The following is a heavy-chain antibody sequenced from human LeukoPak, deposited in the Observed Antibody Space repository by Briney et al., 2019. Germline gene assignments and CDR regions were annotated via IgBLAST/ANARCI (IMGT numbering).Heavy chain of an antibody. D-gene: IGHD3-10*01. CDR2: IGNSGRGT. CDR1: EFTFSGYA. CDR3: AKDGAVRGVIDAFDI. V-gene: IGHV3-23*01. J-gene: IGHJ3*02. Sequence: GGSLRLSCAASEFTFSGYAMSWVRQAPGKGLEWVSTIGNSGRGTYYADSVEGRFTISRDNSKNTLYLQLNSLRAEDTAVYYCAKDGAVRGVIDAFDIWGQGTKVTVSS.